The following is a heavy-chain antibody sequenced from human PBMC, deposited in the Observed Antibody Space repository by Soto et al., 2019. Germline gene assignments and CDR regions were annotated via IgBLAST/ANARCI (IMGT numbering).Heavy chain of an antibody. J-gene: IGHJ6*03. D-gene: IGHD6-13*01. CDR3: ARAIAAVGGHYYYYYMDV. CDR2: IYYSGST. Sequence: PPETLSLTCTVSGGSISSYYWSWIRQPPGKGLEWIGYIYYSGSTNYNPSLKSRVTISVDTSKNQFSLKLSSVTAADTAVYYCARAIAAVGGHYYYYYMDVWSQGTTVIVSS. CDR1: GGSISSYY. V-gene: IGHV4-59*08.